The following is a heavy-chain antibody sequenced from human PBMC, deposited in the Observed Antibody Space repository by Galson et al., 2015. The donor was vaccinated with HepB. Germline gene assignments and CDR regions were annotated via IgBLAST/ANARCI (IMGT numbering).Heavy chain of an antibody. CDR2: ISGSGGST. V-gene: IGHV3-23*01. CDR3: AKDLSFYDSSGYYYDAFDI. D-gene: IGHD3-22*01. Sequence: SLRLSCAASGFAFSSYAMSWVRQAPGKGLEWVSAISGSGGSTYYADSVEGRFTISRDNSKNTLYLQMNRLRAEDTAVYYCAKDLSFYDSSGYYYDAFDIWGQGTMVTVSS. CDR1: GFAFSSYA. J-gene: IGHJ3*02.